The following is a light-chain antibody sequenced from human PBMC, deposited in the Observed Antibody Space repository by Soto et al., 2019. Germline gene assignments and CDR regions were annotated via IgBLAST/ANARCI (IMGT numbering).Light chain of an antibody. CDR2: LNSDGSH. Sequence: QPVLTQSPSASASLGASVKLTCTLSSGHSSYANAWHQQQPEKGPRYLMKLNSDGSHSKGAEIPARFSGSSSGAELYLTIYDDHYEDDAYYYYKTWLSGIVFGGGTKVTVL. CDR3: KTWLSGIV. CDR1: SGHSSYA. J-gene: IGLJ2*01. V-gene: IGLV4-69*01.